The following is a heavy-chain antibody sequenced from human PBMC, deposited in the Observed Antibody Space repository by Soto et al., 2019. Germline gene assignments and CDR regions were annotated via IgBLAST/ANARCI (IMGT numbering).Heavy chain of an antibody. J-gene: IGHJ6*02. CDR1: GYSFTSYW. D-gene: IGHD6-13*01. Sequence: GESLKIACKGSGYSFTSYWIGWVRQMPGKGLEWMGIIYPGDSDTRYSPSFQGQVTISADKSISTAYLQWSSLKASDTAMYYCARPRSSSRNYYGMDVWGQGTTVTVSS. V-gene: IGHV5-51*01. CDR3: ARPRSSSRNYYGMDV. CDR2: IYPGDSDT.